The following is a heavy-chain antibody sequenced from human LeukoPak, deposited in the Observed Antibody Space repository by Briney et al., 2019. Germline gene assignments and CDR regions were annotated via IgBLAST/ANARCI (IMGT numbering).Heavy chain of an antibody. CDR3: AIFQGTYGDNDNDF. Sequence: SVKVSCKASGGTFSSYAISWVRQAPGQGLEWMGGIIPIFGTANYAQKFQGRVTITADESTSTAYMEPSSLRSEDTAVYYCAIFQGTYGDNDNDFWGQGTLVTVSS. V-gene: IGHV1-69*13. CDR2: IIPIFGTA. CDR1: GGTFSSYA. D-gene: IGHD4-17*01. J-gene: IGHJ4*02.